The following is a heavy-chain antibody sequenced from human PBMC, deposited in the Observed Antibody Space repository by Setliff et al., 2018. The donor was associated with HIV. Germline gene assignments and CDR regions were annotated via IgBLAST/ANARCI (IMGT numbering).Heavy chain of an antibody. CDR2: IIPIFGTA. D-gene: IGHD2-2*01. Sequence: SVKVSCKASGGTFSSYAISWVRQAPGQGLQWMGGIIPIFGTANYAQKFQGRVTITADESSSTAYMELSSLRSEDTAVYYCARDIGYCSSTSCYHAFDIWGQGTMVTVSS. CDR3: ARDIGYCSSTSCYHAFDI. J-gene: IGHJ3*02. V-gene: IGHV1-69*13. CDR1: GGTFSSYA.